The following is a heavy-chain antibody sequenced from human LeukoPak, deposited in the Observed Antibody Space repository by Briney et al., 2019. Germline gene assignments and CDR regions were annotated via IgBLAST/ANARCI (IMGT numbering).Heavy chain of an antibody. CDR1: GYTFTSYG. CDR3: ARDQFLLGYCSGGRGCRRAYYFDY. CDR2: ISGYNGNT. D-gene: IGHD2-15*01. J-gene: IGHJ4*02. Sequence: GASVKVSCKASGYTFTSYGISWVRQAPGQGLEWMGWISGYNGNTNYAQKFQGRVTMTTDTSTSTAYMGVRSLRSDDTAVYYCARDQFLLGYCSGGRGCRRAYYFDYWGQGTLVTVSS. V-gene: IGHV1-18*01.